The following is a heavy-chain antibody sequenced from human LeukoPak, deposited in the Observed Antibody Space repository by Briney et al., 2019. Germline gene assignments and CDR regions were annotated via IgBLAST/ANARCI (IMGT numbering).Heavy chain of an antibody. V-gene: IGHV3-11*01. CDR2: ISTSGSSI. Sequence: GGSLRLSCAASGFTFSDYYMSWIRQAPGKGLEWVSYISTSGSSIYYIDSVKGRFTISRDNTKNSLYLQMNSLRAEDAAVYYCARGGLQWLIDYWGQGTLVTVSS. J-gene: IGHJ4*02. D-gene: IGHD6-19*01. CDR1: GFTFSDYY. CDR3: ARGGLQWLIDY.